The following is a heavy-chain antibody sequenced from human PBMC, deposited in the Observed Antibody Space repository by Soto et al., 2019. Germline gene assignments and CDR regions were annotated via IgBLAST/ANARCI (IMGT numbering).Heavy chain of an antibody. Sequence: EVQVVESGGGLVKPGGSLRLSCAASGFIFSDAWMSWVRQAPGKGLEWVGRIKSKTDGGTTDYAAPVKGRFTISRDDSKKTLYLQMNSLKTEDTAVYYCTSGDGGPTDYCGQGTLVTVSS. CDR3: TSGDGGPTDY. CDR2: IKSKTDGGTT. J-gene: IGHJ4*02. D-gene: IGHD3-3*01. CDR1: GFIFSDAW. V-gene: IGHV3-15*01.